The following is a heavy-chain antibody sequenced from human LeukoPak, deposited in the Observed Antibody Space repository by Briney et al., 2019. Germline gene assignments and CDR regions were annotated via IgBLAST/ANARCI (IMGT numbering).Heavy chain of an antibody. CDR3: ARTSRHFYGSGTNLTPWPAGMDV. V-gene: IGHV4-59*01. CDR1: GGSMSGFF. D-gene: IGHD3-10*01. J-gene: IGHJ6*02. CDR2: IYYSGSST. Sequence: SETLSLTCTVSGGSMSGFFWTWIRQPPGRELEWIGSIYYSGSSTKYNPSLKSRVTISVDTSKSQFSLNLNSATAADTAVYYCARTSRHFYGSGTNLTPWPAGMDVWGQGTTVTVSS.